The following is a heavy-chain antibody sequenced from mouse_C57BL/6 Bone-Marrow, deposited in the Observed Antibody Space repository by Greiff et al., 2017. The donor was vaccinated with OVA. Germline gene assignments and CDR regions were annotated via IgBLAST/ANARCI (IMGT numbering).Heavy chain of an antibody. J-gene: IGHJ1*03. CDR3: ARGGFYYSNYVGWYFDV. CDR2: IHPNSGST. V-gene: IGHV1-64*01. D-gene: IGHD2-5*01. Sequence: QVQLQQPGAELVKPGASVKVSCKTSGYTFTSYWMHWVKQRPGQGLEWIGMIHPNSGSTNYNEKFKSKATLTVDKSSSTAYMQLSSLTSEDSAVYYCARGGFYYSNYVGWYFDVWGTGTTVTVSS. CDR1: GYTFTSYW.